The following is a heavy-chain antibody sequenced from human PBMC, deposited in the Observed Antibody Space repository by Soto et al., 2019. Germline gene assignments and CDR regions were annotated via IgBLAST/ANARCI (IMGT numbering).Heavy chain of an antibody. CDR2: IIPIFGTA. D-gene: IGHD3-22*01. CDR3: ARDLGYYDSSGTVY. Sequence: SVKVSFKASGGTFSSYAISWVRQAPGQGLEWMGGIIPIFGTANYAQKFQGRVTITADESTSTAYMELSSLRSEDTAVYYCARDLGYYDSSGTVYWGQGTLVTVSS. V-gene: IGHV1-69*13. CDR1: GGTFSSYA. J-gene: IGHJ4*02.